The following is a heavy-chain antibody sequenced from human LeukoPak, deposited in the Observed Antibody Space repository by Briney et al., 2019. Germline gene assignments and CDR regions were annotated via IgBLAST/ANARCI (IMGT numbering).Heavy chain of an antibody. CDR3: ASSRGGYNLGPHDY. Sequence: PGGSLRLSCAASGFTFSSYAMSWVRQAPGKGLEWVSAISGSGGSTYYADSVKGRFTISRDNSKNTLYLQMNSLRAEDTAVYYCASSRGGYNLGPHDYWGQGTLVTVSS. J-gene: IGHJ4*02. V-gene: IGHV3-23*01. CDR1: GFTFSSYA. CDR2: ISGSGGST. D-gene: IGHD5-24*01.